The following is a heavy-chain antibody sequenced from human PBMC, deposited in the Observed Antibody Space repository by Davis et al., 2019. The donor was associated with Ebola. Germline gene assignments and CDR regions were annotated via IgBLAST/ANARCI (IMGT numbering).Heavy chain of an antibody. D-gene: IGHD3/OR15-3a*01. V-gene: IGHV3-7*01. Sequence: PGGSLRLSCTTSGFTFSSYWMSWVRQAPGKGLEWVANINQDGSEKYYVDSVKGRFTISRDNAKNSLNLQVNGLGAEEQAVYYCARKGTVPFDYWGQGTLVTVSS. CDR1: GFTFSSYW. CDR3: ARKGTVPFDY. J-gene: IGHJ4*02. CDR2: INQDGSEK.